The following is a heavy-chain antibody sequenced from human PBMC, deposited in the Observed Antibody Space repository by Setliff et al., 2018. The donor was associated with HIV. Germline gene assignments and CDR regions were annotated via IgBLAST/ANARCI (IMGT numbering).Heavy chain of an antibody. V-gene: IGHV1-18*01. CDR2: ISAYSGDT. Sequence: ASVKVSCKASGYPFSGYGISWVRQAPGQGLEWMGWISAYSGDTNYAQKFQGRLTMTTDTSTSTAYMELRSLRSDDTAMYYCARERPNSLYFDFWGQRTRVTVSS. D-gene: IGHD7-27*01. CDR1: GYPFSGYG. J-gene: IGHJ4*02. CDR3: ARERPNSLYFDF.